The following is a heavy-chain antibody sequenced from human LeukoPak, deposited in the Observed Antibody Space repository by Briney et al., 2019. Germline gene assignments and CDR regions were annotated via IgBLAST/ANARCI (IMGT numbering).Heavy chain of an antibody. V-gene: IGHV4-38-2*02. J-gene: IGHJ4*02. Sequence: SETLSLTCTVSGYSISSGYYWGWIRPPPGKGLEWIGSIDHSGGSYYNPSLKSRVTMSVDTSKNQFSLKLSSVTAADTAVYYCARDRIVDTAMVADYWGQGTLVTVSS. CDR2: IDHSGGS. D-gene: IGHD5-18*01. CDR1: GYSISSGYY. CDR3: ARDRIVDTAMVADY.